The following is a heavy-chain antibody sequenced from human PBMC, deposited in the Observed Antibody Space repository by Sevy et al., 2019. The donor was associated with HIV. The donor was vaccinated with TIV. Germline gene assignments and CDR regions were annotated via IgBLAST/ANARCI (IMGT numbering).Heavy chain of an antibody. D-gene: IGHD1-26*01. CDR3: ARDRDVSGNYLEYFYYAMDV. CDR2: FDPTGGSR. J-gene: IGHJ6*02. V-gene: IGHV1-46*01. Sequence: ASVKVSCKTSGYTFSTYYIYWVRQAPGQGLGWIGIFDPTGGSRSYAQTFQGRLTMTGDTSTSTAYMELSSLTSEDTAVYYCARDRDVSGNYLEYFYYAMDVWGQGTTVTVSS. CDR1: GYTFSTYY.